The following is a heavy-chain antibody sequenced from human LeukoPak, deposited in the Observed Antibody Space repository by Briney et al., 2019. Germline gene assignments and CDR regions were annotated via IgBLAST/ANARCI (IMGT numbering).Heavy chain of an antibody. CDR1: GFTFSSYS. CDR3: ARDPSYYYGSGSYDH. Sequence: PGGSLRLSCAASGFTFSSYSMNWVRQAPGKGLEWVSYISSSSTIYYADSVKGRFTISRDNAKNSLYLQMNSLRDEDTAVYYCARDPSYYYGSGSYDHWGQGTLVTVSS. J-gene: IGHJ4*02. V-gene: IGHV3-48*02. CDR2: ISSSSTI. D-gene: IGHD3-10*01.